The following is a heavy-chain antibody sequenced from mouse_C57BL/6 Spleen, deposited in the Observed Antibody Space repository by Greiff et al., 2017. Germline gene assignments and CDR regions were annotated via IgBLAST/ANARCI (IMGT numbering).Heavy chain of an antibody. CDR2: IYPGDGDP. Sequence: QVQLQQSGAELVKPGASVKISCKASGYAFRSYWMNWVKQRPGKGLEWIGQIYPGDGDPNYNGKFKGKATLTADKSSSTAYMQLSSLTSEDSAVYFCARPDYGSRTDYWYFDVWGTGTTVTVSS. V-gene: IGHV1-80*01. J-gene: IGHJ1*03. CDR1: GYAFRSYW. CDR3: ARPDYGSRTDYWYFDV. D-gene: IGHD1-1*01.